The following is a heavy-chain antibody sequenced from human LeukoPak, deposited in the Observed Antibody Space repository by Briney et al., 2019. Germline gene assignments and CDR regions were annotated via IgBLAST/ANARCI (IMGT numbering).Heavy chain of an antibody. Sequence: AAVKVSCKASGYTFMHYVISWGRKAPGQGLGWMGWVCVYNGNTDYAQKFQGRVTMSTDRSTNTAYMELRSLTSDDTAVYYCARQWLEWKGECYSHYYMDVWGKGTTVTVS. CDR1: GYTFMHYV. CDR3: ARQWLEWKGECYSHYYMDV. J-gene: IGHJ6*03. D-gene: IGHD2-21*01. V-gene: IGHV1-18*01. CDR2: VCVYNGNT.